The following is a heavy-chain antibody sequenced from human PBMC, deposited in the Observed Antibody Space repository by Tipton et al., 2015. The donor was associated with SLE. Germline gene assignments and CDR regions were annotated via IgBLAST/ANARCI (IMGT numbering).Heavy chain of an antibody. V-gene: IGHV4-34*01. D-gene: IGHD1-26*01. CDR1: GGSFSGYY. J-gene: IGHJ3*02. CDR2: INHSGTT. CDR3: ARWRAYSGSYGDAFDI. Sequence: TLSLTCAVYGGSFSGYYWSWIRQPPGKGLEWIGEINHSGTTNYNPSLKSRVTISVDTYKNQFSLKLSSVTAADTAVYYCARWRAYSGSYGDAFDIWGQGTMVTVSS.